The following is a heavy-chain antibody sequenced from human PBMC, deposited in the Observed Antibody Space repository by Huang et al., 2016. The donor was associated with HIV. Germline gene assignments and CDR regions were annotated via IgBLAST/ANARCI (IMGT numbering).Heavy chain of an antibody. CDR3: ARGLPLVGAMNF. V-gene: IGHV4-59*11. Sequence: QVHLQESGPGLVKPSETLSLTCSVSGGSITRHYWIWIRQPPGKGLEWIGNKDYSGSTNDNPSLRSRVTMSIDTSKNQFSLKLSSVTAADTAVYYCARGLPLVGAMNFWGQGALVTVSS. CDR2: KDYSGST. CDR1: GGSITRHY. D-gene: IGHD1-26*01. J-gene: IGHJ4*02.